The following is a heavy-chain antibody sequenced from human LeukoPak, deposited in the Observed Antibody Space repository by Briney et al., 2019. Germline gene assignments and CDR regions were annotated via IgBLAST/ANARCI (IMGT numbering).Heavy chain of an antibody. J-gene: IGHJ4*02. D-gene: IGHD3-9*01. CDR2: ISAYNGNT. CDR3: ARADEYYDILTGYYDFDY. CDR1: GYTFTSYG. Sequence: ASVKVSCKASGYTFTSYGISWVRQAPGQGLEWMGWISAYNGNTNYAQKLQGRVTMTTDTSTSTAYMELRSLRSDDTAVYHCARADEYYDILTGYYDFDYWGQGTLVTVSS. V-gene: IGHV1-18*01.